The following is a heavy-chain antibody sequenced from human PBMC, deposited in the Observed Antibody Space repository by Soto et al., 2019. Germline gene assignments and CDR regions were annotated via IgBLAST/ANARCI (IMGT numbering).Heavy chain of an antibody. V-gene: IGHV3-30*03. CDR3: ARDRSTSGYSGSWNPVNDHYYALDV. J-gene: IGHJ6*02. Sequence: QVQLVESGGGVVQPGGSLTLSCAASGFTFYNYGLHWVRQAPGKGLEWVALISYDGSKKYYADSVKGRFTISRDNFKNTLYLQMSSLRAEDTAVYYCARDRSTSGYSGSWNPVNDHYYALDVWGQGTTVTVSS. D-gene: IGHD6-13*01. CDR1: GFTFYNYG. CDR2: ISYDGSKK.